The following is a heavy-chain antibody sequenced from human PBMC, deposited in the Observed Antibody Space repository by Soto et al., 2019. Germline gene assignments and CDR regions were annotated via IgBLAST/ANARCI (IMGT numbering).Heavy chain of an antibody. V-gene: IGHV4-31*03. CDR3: ARWALRGYSYGAVYYYGMDG. J-gene: IGHJ6*02. Sequence: SETLSLTCTVSGGSISSGGYYWSWIRQHPGKGLEWIGYIYYSGSTYYNPSLKSRVTISVDTSKNQFSLKLSSVTAADTAVYYCARWALRGYSYGAVYYYGMDGWGQGTTVTVSS. D-gene: IGHD5-18*01. CDR2: IYYSGST. CDR1: GGSISSGGYY.